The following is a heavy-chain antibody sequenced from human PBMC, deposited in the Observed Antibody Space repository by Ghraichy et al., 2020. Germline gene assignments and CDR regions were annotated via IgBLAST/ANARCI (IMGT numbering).Heavy chain of an antibody. D-gene: IGHD5-24*01. J-gene: IGHJ5*02. V-gene: IGHV3-21*01. Sequence: GSLRLSCAASGFTFSSYSMNWVRQAPGKGLECVSSISSSSSNIYYADSVKGRFTISRDNAKKSLYLQMNSLRAEDTAVYYCARDYGSNYPAAWGQGTLVTVSS. CDR2: ISSSSSNI. CDR1: GFTFSSYS. CDR3: ARDYGSNYPAA.